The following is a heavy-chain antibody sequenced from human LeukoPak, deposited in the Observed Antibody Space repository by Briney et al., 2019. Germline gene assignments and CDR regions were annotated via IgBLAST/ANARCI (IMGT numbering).Heavy chain of an antibody. Sequence: PSETLSLACTVSGGSISSYYWSWIRQPPGKGLEWIGYIYYSGSTNYNPSLKSRVTISVDTSKNQFSLKLSSVTAADTAVYYCARAAQYYFDYWDQGTLVTVSS. CDR2: IYYSGST. V-gene: IGHV4-59*01. CDR3: ARAAQYYFDY. CDR1: GGSISSYY. J-gene: IGHJ4*02.